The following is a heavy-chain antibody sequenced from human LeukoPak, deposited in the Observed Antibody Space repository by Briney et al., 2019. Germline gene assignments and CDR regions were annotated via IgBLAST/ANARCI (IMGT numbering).Heavy chain of an antibody. V-gene: IGHV3-23*01. CDR3: ATMIVVVWTAFDI. D-gene: IGHD3-22*01. CDR1: GFTFSSYA. Sequence: GGSLRLSCAASGFTFSSYAMSWVRQAPGKGLEWVSAISGSGGSTYYADSVKGRFTISRDNSKNTLYLQMNSLRAEDTAVYYCATMIVVVWTAFDIWGQGTMVTVSS. J-gene: IGHJ3*02. CDR2: ISGSGGST.